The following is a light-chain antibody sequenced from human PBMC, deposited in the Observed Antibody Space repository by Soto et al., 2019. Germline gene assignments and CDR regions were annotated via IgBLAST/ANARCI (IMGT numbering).Light chain of an antibody. V-gene: IGKV1-12*01. CDR1: QNVSTW. CDR3: QQGSRFPFT. J-gene: IGKJ3*01. Sequence: DIQITQSPSSVSASVGDRVTVTCRASQNVSTWLTWYQQTPGKAPNLLIYGASTLPRGVPSRFRGSGCGTEFTLTISSLQPEDFAIYFCQQGSRFPFTFGPGTKVDIK. CDR2: GAS.